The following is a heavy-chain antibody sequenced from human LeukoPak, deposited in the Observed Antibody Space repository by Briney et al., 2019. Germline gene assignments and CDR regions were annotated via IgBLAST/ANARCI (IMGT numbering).Heavy chain of an antibody. D-gene: IGHD2-15*01. CDR3: ATDRSGRPWYYFDY. V-gene: IGHV1-24*01. Sequence: ASVKVSCKVSGYTLTKLSMHWVRQAPGKGLEWMGGFDPEDGETIYAQKFQGRVTMTEDTSTDTAYMELSSLRSEDTAVYYCATDRSGRPWYYFDYWGQGTLVTVSS. CDR2: FDPEDGET. J-gene: IGHJ4*02. CDR1: GYTLTKLS.